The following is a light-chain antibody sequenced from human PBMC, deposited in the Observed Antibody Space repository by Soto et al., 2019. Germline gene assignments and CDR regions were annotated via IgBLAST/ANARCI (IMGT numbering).Light chain of an antibody. J-gene: IGLJ1*01. CDR1: SSDVGGYDY. CDR3: SSHTSGSTRV. V-gene: IGLV2-14*01. CDR2: EVT. Sequence: QSALTQPASVSGSPGQSIAISCTGTSSDVGGYDYVSWYQQHPDKAPKLMIYEVTKRPSGVSNRFSGSKSGNTASLTISGLQPEDEADYYGSSHTSGSTRVFGRGTKVTVL.